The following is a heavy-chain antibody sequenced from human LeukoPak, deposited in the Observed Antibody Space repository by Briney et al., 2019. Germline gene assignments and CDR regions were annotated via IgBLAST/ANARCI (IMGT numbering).Heavy chain of an antibody. CDR1: GFTFSNYD. V-gene: IGHV3-48*03. CDR2: ITSRGNTI. D-gene: IGHD3-10*01. Sequence: PGGSLRLSCAASGFTFSNYDMNWVRQAPGKGLEGVSYITSRGNTIYYANSVKGRFTISRDNAKNSLYLQMNSLRAEDTAVYYCARAYGSGSYSKDYWGQGTLVTVSS. J-gene: IGHJ4*02. CDR3: ARAYGSGSYSKDY.